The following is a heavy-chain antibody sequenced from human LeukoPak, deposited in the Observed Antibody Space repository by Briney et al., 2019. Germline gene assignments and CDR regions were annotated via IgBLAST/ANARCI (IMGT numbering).Heavy chain of an antibody. D-gene: IGHD3-22*01. CDR1: GGSISRGGYY. CDR2: IYHSGST. CDR3: ARGRYHITMIVVVRSGFDY. Sequence: PSQTLSLTCTVSGGSISRGGYYWSWIRQPPGKGLEWIGYIYHSGSTYYNPSLKSRVTISVDRSKNQFSLKLSSVTAADTAVYYCARGRYHITMIVVVRSGFDYWGQGTLVTVSS. J-gene: IGHJ4*02. V-gene: IGHV4-30-2*01.